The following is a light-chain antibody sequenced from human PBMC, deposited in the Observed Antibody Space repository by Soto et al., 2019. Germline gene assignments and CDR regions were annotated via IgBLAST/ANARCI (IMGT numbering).Light chain of an antibody. Sequence: DIQMTQSPSTLSASVGDRVTITCRASQSISSWLAWYQQKPGKAPKLLIYDASSLVSGVPSRFSGSGSGTEFTPTISTLQPDDFATYYCQQYNSYSGGTFGPGTKVEIK. CDR2: DAS. J-gene: IGKJ1*01. CDR1: QSISSW. V-gene: IGKV1-5*01. CDR3: QQYNSYSGGT.